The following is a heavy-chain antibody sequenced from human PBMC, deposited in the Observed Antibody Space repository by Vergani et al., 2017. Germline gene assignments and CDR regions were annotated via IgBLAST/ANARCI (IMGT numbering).Heavy chain of an antibody. Sequence: QVQLVESGGGVVQPGGSLRLSCAASGFTFNSYGMHWVRQAPGKGLEWGASIRSDESRRYYGDSMEGPFTISRDNSKNTLYLQMKSMRPEDTAVYYCAKEGGGYCSCGTCYPEYWGQGTLVSVSS. CDR3: AKEGGGYCSCGTCYPEY. J-gene: IGHJ4*02. V-gene: IGHV3-30*02. D-gene: IGHD2-15*01. CDR2: IRSDESRR. CDR1: GFTFNSYG.